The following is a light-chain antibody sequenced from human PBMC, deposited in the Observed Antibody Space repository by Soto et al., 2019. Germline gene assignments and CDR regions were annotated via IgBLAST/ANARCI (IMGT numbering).Light chain of an antibody. J-gene: IGKJ5*01. V-gene: IGKV1-17*01. CDR3: LQHNSYSIT. CDR2: AAS. CDR1: QGIRND. Sequence: DIQITQSPSSLSSSVRDRVTITGRASQGIRNDLGLYQQTKGKAPKRLIYAASSLQSGVPSRFRGSGSGTECTLPLSSLQPEDFATYYCLQHNSYSITFGQGTRLEIK.